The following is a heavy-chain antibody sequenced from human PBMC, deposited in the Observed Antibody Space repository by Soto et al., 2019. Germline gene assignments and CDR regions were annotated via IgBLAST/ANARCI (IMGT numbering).Heavy chain of an antibody. CDR1: GFSLSTSGVG. V-gene: IGHV2-5*02. J-gene: IGHJ5*02. CDR3: AHRAFYGSGSYYYYNWFDP. D-gene: IGHD3-10*01. Sequence: SGPTLVNPTQTLTLTCTFSGFSLSTSGVGVGWIRQPPGKALEWLALIYWDDDKRYSPFLKSRLTITKDTSKNQVVLTMTNMDPVDTATYYCAHRAFYGSGSYYYYNWFDPWGQGTLVTVSS. CDR2: IYWDDDK.